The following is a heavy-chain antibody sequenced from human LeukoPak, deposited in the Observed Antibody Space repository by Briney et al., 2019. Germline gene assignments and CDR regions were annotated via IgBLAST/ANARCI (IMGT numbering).Heavy chain of an antibody. D-gene: IGHD6-6*01. CDR2: INHSGST. Sequence: SETLFLTCAVSGGSFSDYYWRWIRQPPGKGLEWIGEINHSGSTNYNPSLKSRVTISVDTSKNQFSLKLSSVTAADTAVYYCARGERFRKVAARPNFDYWGQGTLVTVSS. V-gene: IGHV4-34*01. CDR1: GGSFSDYY. J-gene: IGHJ4*02. CDR3: ARGERFRKVAARPNFDY.